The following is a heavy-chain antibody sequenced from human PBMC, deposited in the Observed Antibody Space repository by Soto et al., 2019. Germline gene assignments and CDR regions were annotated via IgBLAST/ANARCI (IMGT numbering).Heavy chain of an antibody. Sequence: PGGSLRLSCAASGFTFSSYAMHWVRQAPGKGLEWVAVISYDGSNKYYADSVKGRFTISRDNSKNTLYLQMNSLRAEDTAVYYCAREASIAAAGTSYYYYGMDVWGQGTTVTVSS. J-gene: IGHJ6*02. V-gene: IGHV3-30-3*01. CDR3: AREASIAAAGTSYYYYGMDV. CDR1: GFTFSSYA. D-gene: IGHD6-13*01. CDR2: ISYDGSNK.